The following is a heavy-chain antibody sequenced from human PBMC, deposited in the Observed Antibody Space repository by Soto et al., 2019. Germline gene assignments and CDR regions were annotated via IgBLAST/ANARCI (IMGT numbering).Heavy chain of an antibody. CDR2: ISAYNGNT. D-gene: IGHD2-15*01. Sequence: ASVKVSCKASGYTFTSYGISWVRQAPGQGLEWMGWISAYNGNTNYAQKLQGRVTMTTDTSTSTAYMELRSLRSDDTAVYYCARDEGANIVVVVADTRFDYWGQGTLVTSPQ. CDR3: ARDEGANIVVVVADTRFDY. CDR1: GYTFTSYG. V-gene: IGHV1-18*04. J-gene: IGHJ4*02.